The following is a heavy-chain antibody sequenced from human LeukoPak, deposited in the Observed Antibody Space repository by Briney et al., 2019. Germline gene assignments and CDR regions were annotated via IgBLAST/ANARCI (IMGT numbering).Heavy chain of an antibody. Sequence: PGGSLRLSCAASGFTFSSYGMHGVRQAPGKGLEWVAVIWYDGSNKYYADSVKGRFTISRDNSKNTLYLQMNSLRAEDTAVYYCARGWYGSGLGMDVWGKGTTVTVSS. D-gene: IGHD3-10*01. J-gene: IGHJ6*04. CDR3: ARGWYGSGLGMDV. CDR2: IWYDGSNK. CDR1: GFTFSSYG. V-gene: IGHV3-33*01.